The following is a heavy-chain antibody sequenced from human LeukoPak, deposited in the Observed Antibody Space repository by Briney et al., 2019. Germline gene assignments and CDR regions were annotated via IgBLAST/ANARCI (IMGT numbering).Heavy chain of an antibody. D-gene: IGHD2-2*01. CDR3: AEGYCSSTSCPTRGDYYGMDV. V-gene: IGHV1-2*02. CDR2: INPNSGGT. CDR1: GYTFTGYY. Sequence: GASVKVSFKASGYTFTGYYMHWVRQAPGQGLEWMGWINPNSGGTNYAQKFQGRVTMTRDTSISTAYMELSRLRSDDTAVYYCAEGYCSSTSCPTRGDYYGMDVWGQGTTVTVSS. J-gene: IGHJ6*02.